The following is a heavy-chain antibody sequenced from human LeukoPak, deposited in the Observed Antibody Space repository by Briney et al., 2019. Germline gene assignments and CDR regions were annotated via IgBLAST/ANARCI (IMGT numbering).Heavy chain of an antibody. V-gene: IGHV3-30*18. CDR1: GFTFSSYG. Sequence: GRSLRLSCAASGFTFSSYGMHWVRQAPGKWLEWVAVISYDGSNKYYADSVKGRFTISRDNSKNTLYLQMNSLRAEDTAVYYCAKDLRSPGDYAFDYWGQGTLVTVSS. CDR3: AKDLRSPGDYAFDY. J-gene: IGHJ4*02. D-gene: IGHD4-17*01. CDR2: ISYDGSNK.